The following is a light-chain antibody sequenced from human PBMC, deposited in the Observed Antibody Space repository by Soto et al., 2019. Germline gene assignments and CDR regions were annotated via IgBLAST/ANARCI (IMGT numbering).Light chain of an antibody. Sequence: TLSVSPGERATLSCRASQSVRSNLAWYQQKPGQAPRLLIYGASTRATGIPARFSGSGSGTEFTLTISSLQSEDFAVYYCQQYNTWLWTFGQGTKVDIK. V-gene: IGKV3-15*01. CDR2: GAS. J-gene: IGKJ1*01. CDR3: QQYNTWLWT. CDR1: QSVRSN.